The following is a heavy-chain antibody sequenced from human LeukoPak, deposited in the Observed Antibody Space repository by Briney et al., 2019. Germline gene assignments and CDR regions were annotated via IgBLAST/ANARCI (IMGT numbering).Heavy chain of an antibody. D-gene: IGHD6-19*01. Sequence: KPSETLSLTCTVSGGSISSSSYYWGWIRQPPGKGLEWIGSIYYSGSTYYNPSLKSRVTISVDTSKNQFSLNLSSVTAADTAVYYCARPEKSPYSSFDLWGRGTLVTVSS. V-gene: IGHV4-39*07. CDR3: ARPEKSPYSSFDL. J-gene: IGHJ2*01. CDR2: IYYSGST. CDR1: GGSISSSSYY.